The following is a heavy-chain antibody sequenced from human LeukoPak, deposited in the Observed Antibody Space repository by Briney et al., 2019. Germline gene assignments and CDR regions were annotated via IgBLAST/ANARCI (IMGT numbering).Heavy chain of an antibody. Sequence: ASETLSLTCTVSGGSISSYYWSWIRQPPGKGLEWIGYIYYSGSTNSNPSLKSRVTISVDTSKNQFSLKLSSVTAADTAVYYCARDRGGYYDSSGYYVRFDPWGQGTLVTVSS. J-gene: IGHJ5*02. D-gene: IGHD3-22*01. CDR1: GGSISSYY. V-gene: IGHV4-59*01. CDR2: IYYSGST. CDR3: ARDRGGYYDSSGYYVRFDP.